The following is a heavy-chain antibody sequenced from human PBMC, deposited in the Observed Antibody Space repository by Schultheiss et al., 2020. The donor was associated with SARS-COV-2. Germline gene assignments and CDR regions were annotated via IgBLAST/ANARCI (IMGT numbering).Heavy chain of an antibody. V-gene: IGHV3-33*01. Sequence: GGSLRLSCAASGFTFSSYGMHWVRQAPGKGLEWVAVIWYDGSNKYYADSVKGRFTISRDNSKNTLYLQMNSLRAEDTAVYYCARQRPGLLYPTQDYWGQGTLVTVSS. J-gene: IGHJ4*02. CDR2: IWYDGSNK. CDR3: ARQRPGLLYPTQDY. CDR1: GFTFSSYG. D-gene: IGHD3-3*01.